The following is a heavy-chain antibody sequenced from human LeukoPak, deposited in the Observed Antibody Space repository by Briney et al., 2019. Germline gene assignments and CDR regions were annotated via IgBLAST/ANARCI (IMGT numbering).Heavy chain of an antibody. CDR3: ARVRLSVRDAFDI. Sequence: ASVKVSCKASGYTFTSYGISWVRQAPGQGLEWMGWISAYNGNTNYAQKLQGRVTMTTDPTTSTAYVELRSLRSDDTAVYYCARVRLSVRDAFDIWGQGTMVTVSS. D-gene: IGHD3-16*01. J-gene: IGHJ3*02. CDR2: ISAYNGNT. V-gene: IGHV1-18*01. CDR1: GYTFTSYG.